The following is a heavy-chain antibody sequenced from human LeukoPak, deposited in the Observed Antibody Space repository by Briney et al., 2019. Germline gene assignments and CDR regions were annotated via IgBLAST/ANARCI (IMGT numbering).Heavy chain of an antibody. J-gene: IGHJ4*02. V-gene: IGHV3-21*01. Sequence: PGGSLRLSCAASGFTFSSYSMNRVRQAPGKGLEWVSSISSSSSYIYYADSVKGRFTISRDNAKNSLYLQMNSLRAEDTAVYYCARDLSRQLVLFDYWGQGTLVTVSS. CDR2: ISSSSSYI. CDR3: ARDLSRQLVLFDY. CDR1: GFTFSSYS. D-gene: IGHD6-13*01.